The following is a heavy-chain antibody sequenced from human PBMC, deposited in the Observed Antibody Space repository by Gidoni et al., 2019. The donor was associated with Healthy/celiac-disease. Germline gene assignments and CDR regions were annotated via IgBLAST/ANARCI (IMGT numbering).Heavy chain of an antibody. J-gene: IGHJ4*02. D-gene: IGHD3-3*01. Sequence: EVQLVESGGGLVKPGGSLRLSCAASGFTFSNAWMSWVRQAPGKGLEWVGRIKSKTDGGTTDYAAPVKGRFTISRDDSKNTLYLQMNSLKTEDTAVYYCTTDNPYDFWSGYSLFDYWGQGTLVTVSS. CDR3: TTDNPYDFWSGYSLFDY. V-gene: IGHV3-15*01. CDR1: GFTFSNAW. CDR2: IKSKTDGGTT.